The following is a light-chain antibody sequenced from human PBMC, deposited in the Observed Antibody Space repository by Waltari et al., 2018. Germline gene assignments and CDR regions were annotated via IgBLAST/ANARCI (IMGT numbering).Light chain of an antibody. CDR2: EVS. J-gene: IGLJ2*01. V-gene: IGLV2-8*01. CDR1: SSDVGGYNY. Sequence: QSALTQPPSASASPGPSVTISCTGTSSDVGGYNYVSWYQQHPGKAPKLMIYEVSKRPSGVPDRFSGSKSGNTASLTVSGLRAEDEADYYCSSYAGNNNVVFGGGTKLTVL. CDR3: SSYAGNNNVV.